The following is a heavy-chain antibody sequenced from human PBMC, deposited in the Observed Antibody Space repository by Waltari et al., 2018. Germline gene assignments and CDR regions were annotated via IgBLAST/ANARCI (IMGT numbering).Heavy chain of an antibody. D-gene: IGHD2-21*01. CDR2: INHSGST. CDR3: ASGSGGDGSDPSDKGGFDY. V-gene: IGHV4-34*01. Sequence: QVQLQQWGAGLLKPSETLSLTCAVYGGSFSGYYWSWIRQPPGKGLEWIGEINHSGSTNYNPSRKSRVTISVDTSKNQFSLKLSSVTAADTAVYYCASGSGGDGSDPSDKGGFDYWGQGTLVIVSS. J-gene: IGHJ4*02. CDR1: GGSFSGYY.